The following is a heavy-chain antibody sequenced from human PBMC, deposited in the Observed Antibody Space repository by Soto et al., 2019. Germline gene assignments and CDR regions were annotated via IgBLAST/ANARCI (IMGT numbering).Heavy chain of an antibody. J-gene: IGHJ5*02. V-gene: IGHV3-21*01. CDR1: SFSMYS. D-gene: IGHD1-26*01. CDR2: ISSGSAFI. Sequence: EVQVVESGGGLDKPGGSLRLSCTFSFSMYSMDWVRQAPGKGLEWVASISSGSAFIKYADSVKGRFTISRDNAKNSVSLQMDSLRVEDTAMYYCTRDQGGSYDSWFDPWGRGTLVTVSS. CDR3: TRDQGGSYDSWFDP.